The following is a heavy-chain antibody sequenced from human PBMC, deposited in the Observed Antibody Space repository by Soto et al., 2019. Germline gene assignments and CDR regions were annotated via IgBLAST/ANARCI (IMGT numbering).Heavy chain of an antibody. J-gene: IGHJ6*02. V-gene: IGHV4-4*02. CDR2: INHSGST. CDR3: ARGGYYGSGSYYGNYYYGMDV. Sequence: SETLSLTCAVSSGSISTSNWWSWIRQPPGKGLEWIGEINHSGSTNYNPSLKSRVTISVDTSKNQFSLKLSSVTAADTAVYYCARGGYYGSGSYYGNYYYGMDVWGQGTTVTVSS. CDR1: SGSISTSNW. D-gene: IGHD3-10*01.